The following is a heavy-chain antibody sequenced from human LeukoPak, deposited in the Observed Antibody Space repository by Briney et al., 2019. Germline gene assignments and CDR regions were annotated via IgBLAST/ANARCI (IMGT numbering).Heavy chain of an antibody. CDR3: ARVGPLTHILLWFGELRNRYYFDY. V-gene: IGHV4-34*01. CDR2: INHSGST. CDR1: GGSFSGYY. Sequence: KSSETLSLTCAVYGGSFSGYYWSWIRQPPGKGLEWIGEINHSGSTNYNPSLKSRVTISVDTSKNQFSLKLSSVTAADTAVYYCARVGPLTHILLWFGELRNRYYFDYWGQGTLVTVSS. J-gene: IGHJ4*02. D-gene: IGHD3-10*01.